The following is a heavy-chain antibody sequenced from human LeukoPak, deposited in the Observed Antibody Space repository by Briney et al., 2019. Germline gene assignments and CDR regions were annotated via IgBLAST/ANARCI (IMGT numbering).Heavy chain of an antibody. Sequence: SETLYLTCTVSGGSVSSGNYYWSWIRQPPGKGLEWIGYIYYSGSTNYSPSPKSRVTISIDTSKNQFSLKLSSVTAADTAVYYCARGYCSGGTCYRSYFQHWGQGALVTVSS. J-gene: IGHJ1*01. CDR1: GGSVSSGNYY. CDR2: IYYSGST. V-gene: IGHV4-61*01. D-gene: IGHD2-15*01. CDR3: ARGYCSGGTCYRSYFQH.